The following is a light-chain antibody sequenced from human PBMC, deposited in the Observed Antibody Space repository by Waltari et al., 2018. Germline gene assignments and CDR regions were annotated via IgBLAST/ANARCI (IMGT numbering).Light chain of an antibody. CDR3: QQYNNWPPIT. V-gene: IGKV3-15*01. CDR2: GAS. J-gene: IGKJ5*01. CDR1: PSVSSN. Sequence: EIVMTQSPATLSVPPVERATLSCRVSPSVSSNLASYQQKPGHAPRLLIYGASTRATGIPARFSGSGSGTEFTLTISSLQSEDFAVYYCQQYNNWPPITFGQGTRLEIK.